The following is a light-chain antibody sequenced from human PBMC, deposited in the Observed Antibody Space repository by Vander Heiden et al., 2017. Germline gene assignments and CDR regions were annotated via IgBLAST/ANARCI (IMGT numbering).Light chain of an antibody. Sequence: DILMTQSPSSLSASVGDRVTITCRANHNVSVYLNWYQQKPGKAPNLLIYGASTLQSGVPLRFSGNGSITDFTLTINNLQPEDYASYYCQQIYSSPRTFGQGTKVEMK. CDR1: HNVSVY. CDR3: QQIYSSPRT. V-gene: IGKV1-39*01. CDR2: GAS. J-gene: IGKJ1*01.